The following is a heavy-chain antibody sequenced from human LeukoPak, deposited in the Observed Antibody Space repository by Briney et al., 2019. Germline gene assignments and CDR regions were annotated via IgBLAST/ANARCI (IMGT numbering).Heavy chain of an antibody. D-gene: IGHD3-22*01. CDR2: IYHSGST. CDR3: ARAPRYYYDSSGTEPNYGMDV. CDR1: GGSISSGGYS. V-gene: IGHV4-30-2*01. Sequence: SQTLSLTCAVSGGSISSGGYSWSWIRQPPGKGLEWIGYIYHSGSTYYNPSLKSRVTISVDTSKNQFSLNLMSVTAADTAVYHCARAPRYYYDSSGTEPNYGMDVWGQGTTVTVSS. J-gene: IGHJ6*02.